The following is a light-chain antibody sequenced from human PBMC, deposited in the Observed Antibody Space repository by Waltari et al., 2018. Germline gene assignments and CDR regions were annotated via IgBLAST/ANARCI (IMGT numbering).Light chain of an antibody. CDR2: AVR. J-gene: IGLJ3*02. Sequence: CAQTKPSSGSGTRGQSVTLCRTGNSRKGGSFNLSTWYQHHPGKAPKLMIYAVRDRTSWVSNRCSGSKSGYTASLTISGLQAEDEADYYCCSYAGRSTWVFGVGTKVTVL. CDR3: CSYAGRSTWV. V-gene: IGLV2-23*02. CDR1: SRKGGSFNL.